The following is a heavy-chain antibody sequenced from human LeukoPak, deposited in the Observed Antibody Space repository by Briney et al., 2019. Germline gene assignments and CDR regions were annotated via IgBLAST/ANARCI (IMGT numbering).Heavy chain of an antibody. CDR1: GGSFSGYY. CDR2: IYYSGST. D-gene: IGHD3-3*01. J-gene: IGHJ5*02. V-gene: IGHV4-59*01. Sequence: PSETLSLTCAVYGGSFSGYYWSWIRQPPGKGLEWIGYIYYSGSTNYNPSLKGRVTISVDTSKNQFSLKLSSVTAADTAVYYCARGDTDFWSGYNWFDPWGQGTLVTVSS. CDR3: ARGDTDFWSGYNWFDP.